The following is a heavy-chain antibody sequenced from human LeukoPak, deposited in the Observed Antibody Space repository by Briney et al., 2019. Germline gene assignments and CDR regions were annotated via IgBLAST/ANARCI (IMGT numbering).Heavy chain of an antibody. Sequence: QSGGSLTLSCAASGFTFSSYAMHWVRQAPGKGLEWVAVISYDGSNKYYADSVKGRFTISRDNSKNTLYLQMNSLKTEDTAVYYCTADLRRTYRDSSDYLLSDSWGQGTLVTVSS. J-gene: IGHJ4*02. V-gene: IGHV3-30-3*01. CDR2: ISYDGSNK. CDR3: TADLRRTYRDSSDYLLSDS. D-gene: IGHD3-22*01. CDR1: GFTFSSYA.